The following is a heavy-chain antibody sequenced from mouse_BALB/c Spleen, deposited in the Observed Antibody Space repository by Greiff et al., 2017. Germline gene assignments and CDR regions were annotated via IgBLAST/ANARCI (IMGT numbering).Heavy chain of an antibody. J-gene: IGHJ2*01. D-gene: IGHD2-1*01. CDR3: ARHYGNYDY. Sequence: EVQGVESGGDLVKPGGSLKLSCAASGFTFSSYGMSWVRQTPDKRLEWVATISSGGSYTYYPDSVKGRFTISRDNAKNTLYLQMSSLKSEDTAMYYCARHYGNYDYWGQGTTLTVSS. V-gene: IGHV5-6*01. CDR2: ISSGGSYT. CDR1: GFTFSSYG.